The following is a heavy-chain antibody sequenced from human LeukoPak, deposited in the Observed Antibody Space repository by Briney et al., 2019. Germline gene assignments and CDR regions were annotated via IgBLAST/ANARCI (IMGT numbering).Heavy chain of an antibody. D-gene: IGHD1-1*01. CDR2: IRQDGSEK. Sequence: GGSLRLSCAASGFTFSNYWMSWVRQAPGKGLEWVANIRQDGSEKYYVDSVRGRFTISRDNAKNSLYLQMSSLRAEDTAVYYCARSTAGLDYWGQGTLVTVSS. CDR1: GFTFSNYW. V-gene: IGHV3-7*01. J-gene: IGHJ4*02. CDR3: ARSTAGLDY.